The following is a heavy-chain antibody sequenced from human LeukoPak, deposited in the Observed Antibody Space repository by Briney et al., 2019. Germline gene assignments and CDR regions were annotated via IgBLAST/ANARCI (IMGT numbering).Heavy chain of an antibody. Sequence: GASVKVSCKASGYTFTSYGISWVRQAPGQGLEWMGWISVYNGNIHYAQKLQGRVTMTTDTFTSTAYMELRSLTSDDTAIYYCARDAPSVAAAGGPDYWGQGTLVSVSS. J-gene: IGHJ4*02. CDR1: GYTFTSYG. V-gene: IGHV1-18*01. D-gene: IGHD6-13*01. CDR3: ARDAPSVAAAGGPDY. CDR2: ISVYNGNI.